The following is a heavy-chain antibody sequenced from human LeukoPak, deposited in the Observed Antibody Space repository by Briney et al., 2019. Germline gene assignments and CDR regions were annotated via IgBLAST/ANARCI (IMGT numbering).Heavy chain of an antibody. V-gene: IGHV3-30*18. CDR2: ISYDGSNK. CDR1: GFTFSSYW. J-gene: IGHJ4*02. D-gene: IGHD1-26*01. CDR3: AKVSQWELLLGYFDY. Sequence: GGSLRLSCAASGFTFSSYWMHWVRHAPGKGLEWVAVISYDGSNKYYADSVKGRFTISRDNSKNTLYLQMNSLRAEDTAVYYCAKVSQWELLLGYFDYWGQGTLVTVSS.